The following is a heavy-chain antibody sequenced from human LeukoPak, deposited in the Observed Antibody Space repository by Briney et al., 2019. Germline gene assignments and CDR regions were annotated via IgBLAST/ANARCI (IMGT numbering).Heavy chain of an antibody. CDR3: AKDRRLTGGYYFDY. J-gene: IGHJ4*02. Sequence: SGGSLRLSCAASGFIFSSYGMHWVRQAPGKGLEWVAVISYDGSNKYYADSVKGRFTISRDNSKNTLYLQMNSLRAEDTAVYYCAKDRRLTGGYYFDYWGQGTLVTVSS. D-gene: IGHD7-27*01. CDR1: GFIFSSYG. V-gene: IGHV3-30*18. CDR2: ISYDGSNK.